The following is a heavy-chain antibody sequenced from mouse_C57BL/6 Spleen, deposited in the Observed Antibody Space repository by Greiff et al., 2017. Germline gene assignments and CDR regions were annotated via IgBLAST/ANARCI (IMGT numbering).Heavy chain of an antibody. CDR2: IDPSDSYT. CDR3: AISYDGYYRFSY. V-gene: IGHV1-69*01. J-gene: IGHJ3*01. CDR1: GYTFTSYW. D-gene: IGHD2-3*01. Sequence: QVQLHQPGAELVMPGASVQLSCKASGYTFTSYWMHWVKQRPGQGLEWIGEIDPSDSYTNYNQQFKGKSTVTVDKSSSTAYMQLISLTSEDSSVYYCAISYDGYYRFSYWGQVTLVSVSA.